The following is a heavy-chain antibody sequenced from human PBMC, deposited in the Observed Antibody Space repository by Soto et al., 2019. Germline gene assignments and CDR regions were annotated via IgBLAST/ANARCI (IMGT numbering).Heavy chain of an antibody. D-gene: IGHD2-21*01. Sequence: GGSLRLSCAASGLTFSNYWMSWVRQAPGKGLEWVANIKQDGSESNYADSVKGRFTISRDNAENSLYLQMTSLRAEDTAVYYCASARHIGPWGQGTLVTVYS. CDR1: GLTFSNYW. J-gene: IGHJ5*02. CDR2: IKQDGSES. V-gene: IGHV3-7*01. CDR3: ASARHIGP.